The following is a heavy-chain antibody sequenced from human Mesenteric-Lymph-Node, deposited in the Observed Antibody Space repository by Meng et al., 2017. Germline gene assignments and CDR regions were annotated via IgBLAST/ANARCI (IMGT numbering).Heavy chain of an antibody. CDR3: VRERPRANVDASMDLIDY. V-gene: IGHV4-4*03. CDR2: IFHTGNA. CDR1: GVSISSSDW. D-gene: IGHD4/OR15-4a*01. J-gene: IGHJ4*02. Sequence: GRRQEPGPGLVKAPGTLSLTCAFSGVSISSSDWWGWVRQTPGKGLEWIGEIFHTGNANYNPSLKSRVSMSVDNSKNQFSLNLISVTAADTAVYYCVRERPRANVDASMDLIDYWGQGTLVTVSS.